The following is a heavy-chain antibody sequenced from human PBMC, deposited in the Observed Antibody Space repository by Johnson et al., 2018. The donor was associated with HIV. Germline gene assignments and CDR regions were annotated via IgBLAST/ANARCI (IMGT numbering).Heavy chain of an antibody. V-gene: IGHV3-20*04. Sequence: EVQLVESGGGVVRPGGSPRLSCAASGFTFDDYGMSWVRQAPGKGLEWVSGINWNGGSTGYADSVKGRFTISRDNAKNSLYLQMNSLRAEDTALYYCARELGYWSGGSCYSTGAFDIWGQGTMVTVSS. CDR1: GFTFDDYG. CDR3: ARELGYWSGGSCYSTGAFDI. J-gene: IGHJ3*02. D-gene: IGHD2-15*01. CDR2: INWNGGST.